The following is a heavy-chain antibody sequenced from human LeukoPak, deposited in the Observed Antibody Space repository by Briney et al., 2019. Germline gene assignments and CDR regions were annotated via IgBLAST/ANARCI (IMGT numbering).Heavy chain of an antibody. J-gene: IGHJ4*02. V-gene: IGHV3-53*01. CDR1: GFTVSSNY. Sequence: PGGSLRLSCAASGFTVSSNYMSWVRQAPGKGLEWVSVIYSGGSTYYADSVKGRFTISRDNSKNTPYLQMNSMRAEDTAVYYCARVFARSGEISGSYYYYWGQGTLVTVSS. CDR2: IYSGGST. CDR3: ARVFARSGEISGSYYYY. D-gene: IGHD1-26*01.